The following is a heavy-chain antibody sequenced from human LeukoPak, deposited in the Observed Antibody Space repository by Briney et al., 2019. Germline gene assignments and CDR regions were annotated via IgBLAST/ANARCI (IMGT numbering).Heavy chain of an antibody. CDR2: INPSNGNT. V-gene: IGHV1-46*01. CDR1: GYTFTSYY. D-gene: IGHD1-26*01. J-gene: IGHJ4*02. CDR3: AREVFGATMIDY. Sequence: ASVKVSCKASGYTFTSYYMHWVRQAPGQGLEWMGIINPSNGNTGYTPKFQGRVTMTRDMSTSAVYMELSRLRSDDTAVYYCAREVFGATMIDYWGQGTLVTVSS.